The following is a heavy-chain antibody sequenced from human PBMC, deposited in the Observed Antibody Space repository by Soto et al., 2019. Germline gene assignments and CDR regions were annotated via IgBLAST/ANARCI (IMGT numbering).Heavy chain of an antibody. V-gene: IGHV4-30-4*01. CDR1: GGSISSGDYY. CDR3: ASQNGYYDILNGWVNWFDP. D-gene: IGHD3-9*01. J-gene: IGHJ5*02. Sequence: SETLSLTCTVSGGSISSGDYYWSWIRQPPGKGLEWIGYIYYSGSTYYNPSLKSRVTISVDTSKNQFSLKLSSVTAADTAVYYCASQNGYYDILNGWVNWFDPWGQGTLVTVSS. CDR2: IYYSGST.